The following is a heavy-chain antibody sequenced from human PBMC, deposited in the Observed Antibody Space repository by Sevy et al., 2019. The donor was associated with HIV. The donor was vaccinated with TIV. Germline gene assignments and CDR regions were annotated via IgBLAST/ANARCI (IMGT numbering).Heavy chain of an antibody. Sequence: ASVKVSCKASGYTFTSYGISWVRQAPGQGLEWMGCISAYTGDTNYAQNLQGRVTMTTDTSTRTAYMELRSLRSDDTAVYYCARDVSLVPAAIGRGFYYYGMDVWGQGTTVTVSS. V-gene: IGHV1-18*01. CDR2: ISAYTGDT. J-gene: IGHJ6*02. CDR1: GYTFTSYG. CDR3: ARDVSLVPAAIGRGFYYYGMDV. D-gene: IGHD2-2*01.